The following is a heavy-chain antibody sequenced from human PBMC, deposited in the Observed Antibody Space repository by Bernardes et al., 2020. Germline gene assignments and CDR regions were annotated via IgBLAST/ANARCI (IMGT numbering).Heavy chain of an antibody. CDR3: ARRRIGVTLWFDT. D-gene: IGHD6-19*01. V-gene: IGHV4-34*12. CDR2: VIDTGSA. CDR1: GGSFKGYF. Sequence: SETLSLTCGVNGGSFKGYFWSWIRQSPTKGLEFIGEVIDTGSANYNPSLKRRVILSADKSNRQFSLNLSSLTAADAGLYYCARRRIGVTLWFDTWGQGIRVTVSS. J-gene: IGHJ5*02.